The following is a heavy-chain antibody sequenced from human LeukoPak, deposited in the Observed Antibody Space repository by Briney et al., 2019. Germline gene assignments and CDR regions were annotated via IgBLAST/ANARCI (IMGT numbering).Heavy chain of an antibody. CDR3: TRGEEGWYFDV. CDR2: LSFDESQE. J-gene: IGHJ2*01. CDR1: GFSFSNYG. V-gene: IGHV3-33*01. Sequence: PGGSLRLSCVAPGFSFSNYGMHWVRQAPGRGLEWLGVLSFDESQEYYAESVKGRFTISRDNSRKTVYLQMNSLRGDDTGVYYCTRGEEGWYFDVWGRGTMVTVSS.